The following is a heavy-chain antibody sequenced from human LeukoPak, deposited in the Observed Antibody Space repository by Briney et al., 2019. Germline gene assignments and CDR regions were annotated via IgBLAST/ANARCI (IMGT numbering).Heavy chain of an antibody. CDR2: SDPEDGET. CDR3: VTDRARLFWYFDL. J-gene: IGHJ2*01. Sequence: ASVKVSCKVSGSPLSGLSIHWVRQAPGKGLEYVGGSDPEDGETFHAQNFQGRVTMTEDTSIDTAYMELSSLRSEDTAVYYCVTDRARLFWYFDLWGRGTLVTVSS. CDR1: GSPLSGLS. D-gene: IGHD2-21*02. V-gene: IGHV1-24*01.